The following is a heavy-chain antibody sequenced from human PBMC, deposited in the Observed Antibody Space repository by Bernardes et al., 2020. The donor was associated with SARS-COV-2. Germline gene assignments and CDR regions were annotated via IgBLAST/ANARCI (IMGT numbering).Heavy chain of an antibody. D-gene: IGHD1-26*01. CDR3: ARGGHYFDP. J-gene: IGHJ5*02. CDR1: GFSFSRHR. CDR2: INEDGTER. Sequence: GGYLRLSCVASGFSFSRHRLSWVRQAPGKGLEWVANINEDGTERGHLDSVKGRFTISRDDAKNSVYLQMNSLRVEDTAVYFCARGGHYFDPWGLGTLVTVSS. V-gene: IGHV3-7*03.